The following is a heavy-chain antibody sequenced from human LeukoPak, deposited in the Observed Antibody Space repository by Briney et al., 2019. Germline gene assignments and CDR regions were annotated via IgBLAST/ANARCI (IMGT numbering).Heavy chain of an antibody. V-gene: IGHV1-8*01. CDR1: GYTFTSYD. D-gene: IGHD3-22*01. CDR2: MNPNSGNT. J-gene: IGHJ4*02. CDR3: ASGRGDSSGYPLDC. Sequence: ASVKVSCKASGYTFTSYDINWVRQATGQGLEWKGWMNPNSGNTGYAQKFQGRVTMTRNTSISTAYMELSSLRSEDTAVYYCASGRGDSSGYPLDCWGQGTLVTVSS.